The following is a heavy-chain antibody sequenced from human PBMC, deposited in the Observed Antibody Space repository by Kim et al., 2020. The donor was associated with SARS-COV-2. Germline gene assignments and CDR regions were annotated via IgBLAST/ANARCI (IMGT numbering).Heavy chain of an antibody. Sequence: SETLSLTCTVSGDSIRSTSYSWGWIRQTPGKGPEWIGSIYYTGVTYYNPSLKGRVTISVDTSKNQFSLRLTSVTATDTAVYFCARVVFGASSSWRGGLNWIDPWGQGALVTVSS. CDR3: ARVVFGASSSWRGGLNWIDP. D-gene: IGHD6-13*01. CDR2: IYYTGVT. CDR1: GDSIRSTSYS. J-gene: IGHJ5*02. V-gene: IGHV4-39*07.